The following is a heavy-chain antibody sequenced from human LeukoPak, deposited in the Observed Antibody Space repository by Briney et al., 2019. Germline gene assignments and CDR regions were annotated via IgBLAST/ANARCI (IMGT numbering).Heavy chain of an antibody. CDR1: GDSISRSTYY. CDR2: VYCGRSP. CDR3: ARSSGTGTFSY. Sequence: PSETLSLTCTVSGDSISRSTYYWAWIRQPPGKGLEWIGSVYCGRSPYFNPSLESRATISVDTSKNHFSLKVSSVTAADTAVYYCARSSGTGTFSYWGQGTLVTVSS. J-gene: IGHJ4*02. V-gene: IGHV4-39*02. D-gene: IGHD6-25*01.